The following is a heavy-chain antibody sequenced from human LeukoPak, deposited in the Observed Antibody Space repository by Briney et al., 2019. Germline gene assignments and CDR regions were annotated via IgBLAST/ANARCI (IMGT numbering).Heavy chain of an antibody. CDR2: ISSSSSYI. J-gene: IGHJ6*03. V-gene: IGHV3-21*01. CDR1: GFTFSSYS. Sequence: GGSLRLSCAASGFTFSSYSMNWVRQAPGKGLEWVSSISSSSSYIYYADSVKGRFTISRDNAKNSLYLQMNSLRAEDTAVYYCARPSIPGYYYYYYMDVWGQGTLVTVSS. CDR3: ARPSIPGYYYYYYMDV.